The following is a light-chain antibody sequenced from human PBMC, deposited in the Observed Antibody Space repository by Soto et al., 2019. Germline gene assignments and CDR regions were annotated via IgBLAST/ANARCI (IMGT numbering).Light chain of an antibody. CDR2: GAS. CDR1: PSISRN. CDR3: QQYNDWPPAFT. V-gene: IGKV3D-15*01. J-gene: IGKJ3*01. Sequence: EILMTQSPATLSVSPGERATLSCRASPSISRNLAWYQQKPGLAPRLLIYGASTTASGIPARFSGRGSGTEFTITISSLQSEDFALYYCQQYNDWPPAFTCGPGTKVDL.